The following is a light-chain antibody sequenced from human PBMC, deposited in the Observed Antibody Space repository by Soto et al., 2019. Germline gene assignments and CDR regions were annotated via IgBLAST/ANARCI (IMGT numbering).Light chain of an antibody. V-gene: IGLV2-8*01. CDR1: NSDVGGYDF. CDR2: EVN. Sequence: QSALTQPPSASGSPVQSVTISCTGTNSDVGGYDFVSWYQQHPGKAPKLMIYEVNKRPSGVPDRFSGSKSGNTASLTVSGLQAEDEASYYCSSFAGSNNVLFGGGTKLTVL. J-gene: IGLJ3*02. CDR3: SSFAGSNNVL.